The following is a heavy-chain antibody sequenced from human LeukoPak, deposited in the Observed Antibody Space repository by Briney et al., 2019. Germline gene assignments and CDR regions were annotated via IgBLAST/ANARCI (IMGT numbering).Heavy chain of an antibody. D-gene: IGHD5-18*01. J-gene: IGHJ4*02. CDR3: AKTKGNSYGYYFDY. CDR2: MSYDGFNK. V-gene: IGHV3-30*18. Sequence: GGSLRLSCAASGFTFCSYAMHWVRQSLGKGLEWVAVMSYDGFNKYYADSVKGRFTISRDNSKNTLYLQMNSLRAEDTAVYYCAKTKGNSYGYYFDYWGQGTLVTVSS. CDR1: GFTFCSYA.